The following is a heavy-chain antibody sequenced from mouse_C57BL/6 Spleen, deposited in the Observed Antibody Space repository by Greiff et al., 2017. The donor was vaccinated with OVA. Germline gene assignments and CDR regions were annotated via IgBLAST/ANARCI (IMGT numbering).Heavy chain of an antibody. D-gene: IGHD4-1*01. V-gene: IGHV1-61*01. CDR3: AREGVTGTGAMDY. J-gene: IGHJ4*01. Sequence: QVQLQQPGAELVRPGSSVKLSCKASGYTFTSYWMDWVKQRPGQGLEWIGNIYPSDSETHYNQKFKDKATLTVDKSSSTAYMQLSSLTSEDSAVYYCAREGVTGTGAMDYWGQGTSVTVSS. CDR2: IYPSDSET. CDR1: GYTFTSYW.